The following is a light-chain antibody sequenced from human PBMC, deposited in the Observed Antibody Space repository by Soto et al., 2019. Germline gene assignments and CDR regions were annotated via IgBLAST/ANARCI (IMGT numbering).Light chain of an antibody. CDR1: QGISSY. Sequence: DIQLTQSPSFLSASVGDRVTITCRASQGISSYLAWYQQKPGKAPKLLIYAASTLQSGVPSRFSGSGSGTVFTLTISSLQPDDFATYYCQQLDSYPPALTFGGGTKVEIK. J-gene: IGKJ4*01. CDR2: AAS. CDR3: QQLDSYPPALT. V-gene: IGKV1-9*01.